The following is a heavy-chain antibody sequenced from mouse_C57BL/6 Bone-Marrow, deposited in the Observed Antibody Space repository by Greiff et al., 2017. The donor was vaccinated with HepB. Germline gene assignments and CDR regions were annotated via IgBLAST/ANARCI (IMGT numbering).Heavy chain of an antibody. J-gene: IGHJ4*01. CDR1: GYTFTSYW. D-gene: IGHD2-1*01. Sequence: VQLQQPGAELVKPGASVKLSCKASGYTFTSYWMQWVKQRPGQGLEWIGEIDPSDSYTNYNQKFKGKATLTVDTSSSTAYMQLSSLTSEDSAVYYCARMGLPSYAMDYWGQGTSVTVSS. CDR2: IDPSDSYT. CDR3: ARMGLPSYAMDY. V-gene: IGHV1-50*01.